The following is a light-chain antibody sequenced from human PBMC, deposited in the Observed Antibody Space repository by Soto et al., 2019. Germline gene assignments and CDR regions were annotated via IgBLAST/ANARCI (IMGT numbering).Light chain of an antibody. J-gene: IGLJ2*01. V-gene: IGLV1-44*01. Sequence: QSVLTQPPSASGTPGQRVTISCSGSSSNIGSNTVNWYQQLPGTAPKLLISSNDQRPSGVPDRFSGPKSGTSASLAISGLQSDDESDYYCAAWDDSLHAVVFGGGTKLTVL. CDR1: SSNIGSNT. CDR2: SND. CDR3: AAWDDSLHAVV.